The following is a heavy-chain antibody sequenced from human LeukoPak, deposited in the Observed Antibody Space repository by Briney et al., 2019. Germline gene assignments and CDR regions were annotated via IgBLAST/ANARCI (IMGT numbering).Heavy chain of an antibody. V-gene: IGHV4-61*08. CDR3: ARIFDI. CDR1: GASFRSGGQY. Sequence: PPETLSLTCTLSGASFRSGGQYWGWIRQTPGKGLEWIGDIFYNGKTNYNPSLKSRVTISLDTSRSQFSLRLSSVTAADTGVYYCARIFDIWGRGTLVTVSS. CDR2: IFYNGKT. J-gene: IGHJ4*02.